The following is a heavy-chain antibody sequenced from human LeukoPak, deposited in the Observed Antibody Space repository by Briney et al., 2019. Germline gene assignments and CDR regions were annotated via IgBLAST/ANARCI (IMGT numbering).Heavy chain of an antibody. D-gene: IGHD6-19*01. J-gene: IGHJ4*02. CDR1: GFTFSSYE. V-gene: IGHV3-48*03. CDR2: ISSSGSTI. CDR3: ARSGSSGWYFDY. Sequence: GGSLRLSCAASGFTFSSYEMNWVRQAPGKGLEWVSYISSSGSTIYYADSVKGRFTISRDNAKNSLYLQMNSLRAEDTAVYYCARSGSSGWYFDYWGRGTLVTVSS.